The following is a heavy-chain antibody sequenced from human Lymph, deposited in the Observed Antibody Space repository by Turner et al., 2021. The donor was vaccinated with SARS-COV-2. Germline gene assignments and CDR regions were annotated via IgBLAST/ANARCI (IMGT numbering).Heavy chain of an antibody. CDR1: GITVSRNY. CDR2: IYSGGSS. V-gene: IGHV3-53*04. D-gene: IGHD5-18*01. Sequence: DVQLVESGGGLVQPGVSLRLSCAASGITVSRNYMSWVRQAPGKGLEWVSVIYSGGSSYYADSVKGRFTISRHNSKNTLYLQMNSLRAEDTAVYYCARDLDTAGGMDVWGQGTTVTVSS. CDR3: ARDLDTAGGMDV. J-gene: IGHJ6*02.